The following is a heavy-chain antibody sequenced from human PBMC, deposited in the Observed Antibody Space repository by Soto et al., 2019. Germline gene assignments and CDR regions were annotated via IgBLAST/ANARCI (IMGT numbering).Heavy chain of an antibody. CDR2: ISGSGAST. Sequence: GGSLRLSCAASGFTFINYAMSWVRQAPGKGLEWVSVISGSGASTYYADPVKGRFTISRDNSKNTMYLQMSSLRAEDTAVYYCAKGGEGGRVHYWGQGTLVTVSS. V-gene: IGHV3-23*01. D-gene: IGHD1-26*01. CDR3: AKGGEGGRVHY. CDR1: GFTFINYA. J-gene: IGHJ4*02.